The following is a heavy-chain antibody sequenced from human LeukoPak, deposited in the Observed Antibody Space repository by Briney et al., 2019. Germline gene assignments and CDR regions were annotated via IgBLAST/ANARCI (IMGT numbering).Heavy chain of an antibody. CDR1: GGSISSYY. CDR2: IYYSGST. V-gene: IGHV4-59*01. D-gene: IGHD3-10*01. CDR3: ARDHMVRQPL. Sequence: SETLSLTCTVSGGSISSYYWSWIRQPPGKGLEWIGYIYYSGSTNYNPSLKSRVTISVDTSKNQFSLKLSSVTAADTAVYYCARDHMVRQPLWGQGTLVTVSS. J-gene: IGHJ4*02.